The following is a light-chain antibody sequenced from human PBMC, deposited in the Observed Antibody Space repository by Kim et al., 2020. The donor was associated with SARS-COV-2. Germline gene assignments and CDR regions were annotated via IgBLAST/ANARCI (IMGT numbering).Light chain of an antibody. CDR1: QSVSSY. J-gene: IGKJ4*01. CDR2: DAS. V-gene: IGKV3-11*01. Sequence: LYPGERAPLACRASQSVSSYLAWYQQKPGQAPRLLIYDASNRATGIPARFSGSGSGTDFTLTISSLEPEDFAVYYCQQRSNWPFLTFGGGTKLEI. CDR3: QQRSNWPFLT.